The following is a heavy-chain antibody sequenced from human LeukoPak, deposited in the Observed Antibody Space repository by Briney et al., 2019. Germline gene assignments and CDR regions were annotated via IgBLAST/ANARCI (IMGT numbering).Heavy chain of an antibody. CDR1: GGTFSSYA. J-gene: IGHJ4*02. CDR3: AREGSINDFWSGYYTNHFDY. CDR2: MNPNSGNT. D-gene: IGHD3-3*01. V-gene: IGHV1-8*02. Sequence: ASVKVSCKASGGTFSSYAISWVRQATGQGLEWMGWMNPNSGNTGYAQKFQGRVTMTRNTSISTAYMELSSLRSEDTAVYYCAREGSINDFWSGYYTNHFDYWGQGTLVTVSS.